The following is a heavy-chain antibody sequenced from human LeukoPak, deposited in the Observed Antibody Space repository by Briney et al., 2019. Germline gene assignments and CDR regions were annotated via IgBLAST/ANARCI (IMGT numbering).Heavy chain of an antibody. V-gene: IGHV1-18*01. CDR3: ARVWGYYYDSSGYSDFDY. J-gene: IGHJ4*02. CDR2: FCAYNGNT. D-gene: IGHD3-22*01. CDR1: GYTFTTYG. Sequence: ASVKVSCKASGYTFTTYGITWVRQAPGQGLEWMGWFCAYNGNTNYAQKFQGRVTMTIDTSTSTAYMELRSLKSDDTAVYYCARVWGYYYDSSGYSDFDYWGQGTLVTVSS.